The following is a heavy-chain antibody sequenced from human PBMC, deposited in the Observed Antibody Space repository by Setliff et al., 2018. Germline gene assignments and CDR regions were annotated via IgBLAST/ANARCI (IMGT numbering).Heavy chain of an antibody. V-gene: IGHV3-48*03. CDR2: ISSSGSST. D-gene: IGHD5-12*01. CDR3: ARRPVAMDC. J-gene: IGHJ4*02. CDR1: GFTLSSHE. Sequence: QSGGSLRLSCAASGFTLSSHEMNWVRQAPGKGLEWVSHISSSGSSTSYADSVRGRFTISRDDAKNSLYLQMNSLRAEDTAVYYCARRPVAMDCWGQGTLVTVSS.